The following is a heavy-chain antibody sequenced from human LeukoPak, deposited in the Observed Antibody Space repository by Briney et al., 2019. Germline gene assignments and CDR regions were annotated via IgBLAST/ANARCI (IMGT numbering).Heavy chain of an antibody. D-gene: IGHD5-24*01. V-gene: IGHV4-39*01. CDR1: GGSISSSSYY. CDR2: IYYSGST. CDR3: ARLEIRYYFDY. J-gene: IGHJ4*02. Sequence: SETLSLTCTVSGGSISSSSYYWGWIRQPPGKGLEWIGSIYYSGSTYYNPSLKSRVTISVDTSKNQFSLKLSSVTAADTAVYYCARLEIRYYFDYWGQGILVTVSS.